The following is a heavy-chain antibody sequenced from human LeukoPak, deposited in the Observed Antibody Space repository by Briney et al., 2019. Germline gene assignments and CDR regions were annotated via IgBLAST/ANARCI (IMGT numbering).Heavy chain of an antibody. J-gene: IGHJ4*02. V-gene: IGHV3-20*04. Sequence: GGSLRLSCAASGFTFDDYAMSWVRQTPGKGLEWVSGVNWNGGSTGYADSVKGRFTISRDNAKNSLYLQMNSLRAEDTAVYYCARFAGSGSYYIDYRGQGTLITVSS. CDR2: VNWNGGST. CDR1: GFTFDDYA. D-gene: IGHD3-10*01. CDR3: ARFAGSGSYYIDY.